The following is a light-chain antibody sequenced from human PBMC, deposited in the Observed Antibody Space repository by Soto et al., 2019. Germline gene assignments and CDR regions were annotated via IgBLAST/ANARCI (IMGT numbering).Light chain of an antibody. CDR1: QSFSNTY. V-gene: IGKV3-20*01. J-gene: IGKJ4*01. CDR2: GTS. Sequence: IVMTQSPGTLSLSPGERATLSCRASQSFSNTYLAWYQQKPGQAPRLLIYGTSNRAAGTPDRFSGSGSGTDFTLTISRLEPEDLAVYYCQQYGSSPLTFGGGPKVEIK. CDR3: QQYGSSPLT.